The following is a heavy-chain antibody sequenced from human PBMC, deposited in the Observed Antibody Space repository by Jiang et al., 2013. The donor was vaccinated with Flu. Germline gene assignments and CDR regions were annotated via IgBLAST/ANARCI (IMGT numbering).Heavy chain of an antibody. CDR1: SSSSYY. V-gene: IGHV4-39*01. D-gene: IGHD6-13*01. J-gene: IGHJ4*02. Sequence: SSSSYYWGWIRQPPGKGLEWIGSIYYSGSTYYNPSLKSRVTISVDTSKNQFSLKLSSVTAADTAVYYCASESAGVSSWYIVYWGQGTLVTVSS. CDR2: IYYSGST. CDR3: ASESAGVSSWYIVY.